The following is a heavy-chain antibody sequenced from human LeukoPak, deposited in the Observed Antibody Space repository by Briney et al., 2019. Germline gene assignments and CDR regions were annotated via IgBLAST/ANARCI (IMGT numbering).Heavy chain of an antibody. CDR1: GFTFSSYW. V-gene: IGHV3-7*01. CDR3: ARDGFITMVRGVMNWFDH. CDR2: IKKDGSEK. Sequence: PGGSLRLSCAASGFTFSSYWMNWVRQAPGKGREGVANIKKDGSEKYYVDSVKGRFTISRDNAKNSLYLQMNSLRAEGTAVYYCARDGFITMVRGVMNWFDHWGQGTLVTVSS. D-gene: IGHD3-10*01. J-gene: IGHJ5*02.